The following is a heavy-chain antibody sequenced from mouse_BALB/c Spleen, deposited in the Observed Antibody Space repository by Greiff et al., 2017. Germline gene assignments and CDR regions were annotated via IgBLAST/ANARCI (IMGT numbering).Heavy chain of an antibody. V-gene: IGHV7-3*02. CDR2: IRNKANGYTT. J-gene: IGHJ1*01. D-gene: IGHD1-1*02. Sequence: EVQGVESGGGLVQPGGSLRLSCATSGFTFTDYYMSWVRQPPGKALEWLGFIRNKANGYTTEYSASVKGRFTISRDNSQSILYLQMNTLRAEDSATYYCARRGGSNWYFDVWGAGTTVTVSS. CDR3: ARRGGSNWYFDV. CDR1: GFTFTDYY.